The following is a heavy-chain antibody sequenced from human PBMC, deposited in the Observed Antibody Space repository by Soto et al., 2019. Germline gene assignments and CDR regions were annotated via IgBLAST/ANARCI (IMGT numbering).Heavy chain of an antibody. V-gene: IGHV4-4*02. CDR3: ARHPLIAVAGIDWFDP. J-gene: IGHJ5*02. CDR1: GGSISSSNW. Sequence: QVQLHESGPGLVKPSGTLSLTCAVSGGSISSSNWWSWVRQPPGKGLEWIGEIYHSGSTNYNPSLKSRVTISVDKSTNQFSLKLSSVTAADTAVYYCARHPLIAVAGIDWFDPWGKGTLVTVSS. CDR2: IYHSGST. D-gene: IGHD6-19*01.